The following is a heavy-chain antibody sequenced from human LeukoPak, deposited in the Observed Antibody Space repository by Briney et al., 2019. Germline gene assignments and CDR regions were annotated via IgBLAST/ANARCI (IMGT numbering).Heavy chain of an antibody. CDR3: AARGSGYSYGFDAFDI. Sequence: SVKVSCKASGFTFTSSAMQWVRQARGQRLEWIGWIVVGSGNTNYAQKFQERVTITRDMSTSTAYMELSSLRSEDTAVYYCAARGSGYSYGFDAFDIWGQGTMVTVSS. V-gene: IGHV1-58*02. CDR1: GFTFTSSA. J-gene: IGHJ3*02. D-gene: IGHD5-18*01. CDR2: IVVGSGNT.